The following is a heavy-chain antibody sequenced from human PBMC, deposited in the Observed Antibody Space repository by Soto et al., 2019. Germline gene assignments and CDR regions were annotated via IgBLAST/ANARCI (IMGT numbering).Heavy chain of an antibody. J-gene: IGHJ4*02. CDR2: IKEDGSEK. CDR1: GFTFSSYW. Sequence: TVGSLRLSCAASGFTFSSYWMIWVRQAPGKGLEWVANIKEDGSEKYYVDSVKGRFTISRDNAKNSLYLQMNSLRVEDTAVYYCATDPGDGYYDYWGQGTLVTVSS. D-gene: IGHD1-26*01. CDR3: ATDPGDGYYDY. V-gene: IGHV3-7*01.